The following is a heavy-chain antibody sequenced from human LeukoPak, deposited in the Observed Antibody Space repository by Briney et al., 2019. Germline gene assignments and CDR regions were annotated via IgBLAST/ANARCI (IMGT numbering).Heavy chain of an antibody. D-gene: IGHD2-8*01. J-gene: IGHJ6*03. CDR2: ISAYNGNT. V-gene: IGHV1-18*01. CDR1: GYTFTSYG. Sequence: GASVKVSCKASGYTFTSYGISWVRQAPGQGLEWMGWISAYNGNTNYAQKLQGRVTMTRDTSISTVYMELSRLRSDDTAVYYCARDALYCTNGVCYRKSQDYYYYYYMDVWGKGTTVTVSS. CDR3: ARDALYCTNGVCYRKSQDYYYYYYMDV.